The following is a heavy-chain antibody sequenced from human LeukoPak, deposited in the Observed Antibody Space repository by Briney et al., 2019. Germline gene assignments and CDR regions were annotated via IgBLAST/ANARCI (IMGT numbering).Heavy chain of an antibody. D-gene: IGHD3-22*01. CDR1: GFTFSSYA. J-gene: IGHJ4*02. CDR2: ISGSGSSP. CDR3: AKEKYYYDSSGSKFIDY. V-gene: IGHV3-23*01. Sequence: PGGSLRLSCAASGFTFSSYAMSWVRQAPGKGLEWVSSISGSGSSPYYAVSVKGRFTISRDSSKNTLYLQMNSLRAEDTAVYYCAKEKYYYDSSGSKFIDYWGQGTPVTVSS.